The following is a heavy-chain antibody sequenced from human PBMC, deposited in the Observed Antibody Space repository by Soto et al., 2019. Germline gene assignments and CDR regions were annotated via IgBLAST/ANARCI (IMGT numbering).Heavy chain of an antibody. CDR2: ISAYNGNT. D-gene: IGHD5-12*01. CDR1: GYTFTSYG. CDR3: ARRGVATIPRDNWFDP. V-gene: IGHV1-18*01. J-gene: IGHJ5*02. Sequence: QVQLVQSGAEVKKPGASVKVSCKASGYTFTSYGISWVRQAPGQGLEWMGWISAYNGNTNYAQKRQGRVTMTXXTXTXXAYMELRSLRSDDTAVYYCARRGVATIPRDNWFDPWGQGTLVTVSS.